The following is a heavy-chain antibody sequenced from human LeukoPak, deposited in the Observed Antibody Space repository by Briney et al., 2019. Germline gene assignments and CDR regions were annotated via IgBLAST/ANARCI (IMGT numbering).Heavy chain of an antibody. J-gene: IGHJ6*02. CDR2: IYYSGST. D-gene: IGHD6-13*01. CDR1: GGSISSYY. Sequence: SETLSLTCTVSGGSISSYYWSWIRQPPGKGLEWIGYIYYSGSTNYNPSLKSRVTISVDTSKNQFSLKLSSVSAADTAVYYCARDRDRAAATHYGMDVWGQGTTVTVSS. V-gene: IGHV4-59*01. CDR3: ARDRDRAAATHYGMDV.